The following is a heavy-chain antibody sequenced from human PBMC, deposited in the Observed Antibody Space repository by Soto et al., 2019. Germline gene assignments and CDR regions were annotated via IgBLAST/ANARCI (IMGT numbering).Heavy chain of an antibody. J-gene: IGHJ6*02. CDR2: IGESGTPT. CDR1: GFTFSSYA. V-gene: IGHV3-23*01. Sequence: VQLLESGGGLVQPGGSLRLSCAASGFTFSSYAMKWVRQAPGKGLEWVSLIGESGTPTNYADSVKGRFTISRDNSGNTLFLEMYSLRAEDTAVYYCARYIPGVRYYGMDVWGQGTTVTVSS. D-gene: IGHD2-2*01. CDR3: ARYIPGVRYYGMDV.